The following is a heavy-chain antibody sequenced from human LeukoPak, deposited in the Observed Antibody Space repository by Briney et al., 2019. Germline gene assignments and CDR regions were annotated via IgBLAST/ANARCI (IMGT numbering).Heavy chain of an antibody. CDR3: AREADYGGNSDY. D-gene: IGHD4-23*01. CDR1: GFTFSSHW. CDR2: IKQDGSEK. Sequence: GGSLRLSCAASGFTFSSHWMTWVRQAPGKGLEWVANIKQDGSEKYYVDSVKGRFTISRDNAKNSLYLQMNSLRAEDTAVYYCAREADYGGNSDYWGQGTLVTVSS. J-gene: IGHJ4*02. V-gene: IGHV3-7*01.